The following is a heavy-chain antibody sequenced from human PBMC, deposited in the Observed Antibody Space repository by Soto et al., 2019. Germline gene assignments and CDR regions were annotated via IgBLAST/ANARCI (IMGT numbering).Heavy chain of an antibody. CDR1: GFTFSSYG. CDR2: ISYDGSNK. CDR3: AKDGRIVVVPAAMYFPRDYLPADYYYYGMDV. J-gene: IGHJ6*02. D-gene: IGHD2-2*01. Sequence: QVQLVESGGGVVQPGRSLRLSCAASGFTFSSYGMHWVRQAPGKGLEWVAVISYDGSNKYYADSVKGRFTISRDNSKNTLYMQMNSLRAEDTAVYYCAKDGRIVVVPAAMYFPRDYLPADYYYYGMDVWGQGTTVTVSS. V-gene: IGHV3-30*18.